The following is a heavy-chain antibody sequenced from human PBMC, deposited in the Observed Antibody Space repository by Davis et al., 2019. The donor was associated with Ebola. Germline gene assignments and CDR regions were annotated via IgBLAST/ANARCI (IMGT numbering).Heavy chain of an antibody. CDR2: IYYSGNA. J-gene: IGHJ6*02. Sequence: MPSETLSLTCTVSGGSISSGDYFWSWIRQPPGKGLEWIGYIYYSGNAYYNPSLKSRVTISVDTSKNQFSLKVNSVTAADTAVYYCARGPPSITMVRGHPRRGMDVWGQGTTVTVSS. CDR3: ARGPPSITMVRGHPRRGMDV. D-gene: IGHD3-10*01. V-gene: IGHV4-30-4*01. CDR1: GGSISSGDYF.